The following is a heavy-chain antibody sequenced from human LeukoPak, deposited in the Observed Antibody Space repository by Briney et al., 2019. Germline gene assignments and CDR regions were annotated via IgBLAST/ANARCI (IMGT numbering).Heavy chain of an antibody. J-gene: IGHJ4*02. CDR2: INAGNGNT. D-gene: IGHD6-19*01. CDR1: GYTFTSYA. CDR3: AREGPLPGIAVAGEIDY. V-gene: IGHV1-3*01. Sequence: ASVKVSCKASGYTFTSYAMHWVRQAPGQRLEWMGWINAGNGNTKYSQQFQGRVTITRDTSASTAYMELSSLRSEDTAVYYCAREGPLPGIAVAGEIDYWGQGTLVTVSS.